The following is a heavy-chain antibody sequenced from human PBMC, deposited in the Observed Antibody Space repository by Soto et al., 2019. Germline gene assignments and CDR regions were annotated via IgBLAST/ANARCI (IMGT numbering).Heavy chain of an antibody. CDR3: ARPTDFYYYAMDV. V-gene: IGHV1-18*03. J-gene: IGHJ6*02. CDR2: ISGYNGNT. CDR1: GYTFTSFG. Sequence: QVQLVQSGADVKKPGASVKVSCKASGYTFTSFGINWVRQAPGQGLEWMGWISGYNGNTNYAQNLQDRVTMTRDTSTSTAYMELRSLRSDDMAVYYCARPTDFYYYAMDVWGQGTTVTVSS.